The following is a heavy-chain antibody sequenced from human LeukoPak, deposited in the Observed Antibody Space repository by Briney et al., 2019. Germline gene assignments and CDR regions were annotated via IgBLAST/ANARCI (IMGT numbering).Heavy chain of an antibody. CDR2: VYNSGSA. Sequence: SETLSLTCTVSGGSISTYYWSWIRQPPGKGLEWIGYVYNSGSANYNPSLKSRVTISIDTSKNQFSLKLSSVTAADAAEYYCARNGGSYSFDYWGQGTLVTVSS. V-gene: IGHV4-59*01. CDR1: GGSISTYY. CDR3: ARNGGSYSFDY. D-gene: IGHD1-26*01. J-gene: IGHJ4*02.